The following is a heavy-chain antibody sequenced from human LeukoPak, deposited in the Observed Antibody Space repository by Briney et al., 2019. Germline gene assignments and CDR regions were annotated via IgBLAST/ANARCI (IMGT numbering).Heavy chain of an antibody. Sequence: GASVKVSCKVSGYTLTELSMHWVRQAPGKGLEWMGGFDPEDGETIYAQKFQGRVTMTEDTSTDTAYMELSSLRSEDTAVYYCATLGGSGSYYNQRADGSWFDPWGQGTLVTVSS. D-gene: IGHD3-10*01. CDR2: FDPEDGET. J-gene: IGHJ5*02. CDR1: GYTLTELS. CDR3: ATLGGSGSYYNQRADGSWFDP. V-gene: IGHV1-24*01.